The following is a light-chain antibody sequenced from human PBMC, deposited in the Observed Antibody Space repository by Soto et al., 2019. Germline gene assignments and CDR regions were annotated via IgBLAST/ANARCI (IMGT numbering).Light chain of an antibody. CDR2: AAS. Sequence: ISMTQSPPTPSVSPGGRVTLSCEASETISADLAWYHHRPGQAPRLLIYAASTRAPGVPARFSGSGSGTDFTLAIANLQPEDFGLYYCQHYHNFPRTFGQGTKVDIK. CDR3: QHYHNFPRT. V-gene: IGKV3-15*01. J-gene: IGKJ2*01. CDR1: ETISAD.